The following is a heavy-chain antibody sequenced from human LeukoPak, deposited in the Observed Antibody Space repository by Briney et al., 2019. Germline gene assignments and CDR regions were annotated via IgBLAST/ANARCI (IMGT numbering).Heavy chain of an antibody. J-gene: IGHJ5*02. CDR3: ASTLLWFGESGWFDP. Sequence: SQTLSLTCTVSGGSVSSGGYYWSWIRQHPGKGPEWIGYIYYSGSTYYNPSLKSRVTISVDTSKNQFSLKLSSVTAADTAVYYCASTLLWFGESGWFDPWGQGTLVTVSS. CDR1: GGSVSSGGYY. CDR2: IYYSGST. D-gene: IGHD3-10*01. V-gene: IGHV4-31*03.